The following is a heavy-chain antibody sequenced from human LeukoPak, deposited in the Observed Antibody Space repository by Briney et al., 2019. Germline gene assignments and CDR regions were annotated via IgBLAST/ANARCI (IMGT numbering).Heavy chain of an antibody. Sequence: GGSLRLSCAASGFTFSSYWMSWVRQAPGKGLEWVANIKQDGSEKYYVDSVKGRFTISRDNAKNSLYLQMNSLRAEDTAVYYCARDTLYSGSYSLYDYYYYYMDVWGKGTTVTISS. CDR2: IKQDGSEK. D-gene: IGHD1-26*01. CDR1: GFTFSSYW. V-gene: IGHV3-7*01. CDR3: ARDTLYSGSYSLYDYYYYYMDV. J-gene: IGHJ6*03.